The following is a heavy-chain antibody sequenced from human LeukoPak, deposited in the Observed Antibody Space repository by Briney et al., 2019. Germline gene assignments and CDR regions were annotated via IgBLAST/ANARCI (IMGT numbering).Heavy chain of an antibody. CDR3: AKSYSSGYTVDAFDI. CDR2: ISGSGGTT. V-gene: IGHV3-23*01. Sequence: GGSLRLSCAASGFTFSSYAMSWVRQAAGKGLEWVSTISGSGGTTYYADSVKGRFTISRDNSKNTLYLQMNSLRAEDTAVYYCAKSYSSGYTVDAFDIWGRGTMVTVSS. CDR1: GFTFSSYA. J-gene: IGHJ3*02. D-gene: IGHD6-19*01.